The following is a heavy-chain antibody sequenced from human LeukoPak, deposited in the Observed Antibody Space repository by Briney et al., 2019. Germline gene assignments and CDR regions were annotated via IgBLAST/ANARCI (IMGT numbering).Heavy chain of an antibody. V-gene: IGHV1-2*02. CDR3: AREPPRSYYDSSGYYSL. J-gene: IGHJ4*02. Sequence: GASVKVSCKASGYTFTGYYMHWVRQAPGQGLAWMGWINPNSGGTNYAQKFQGRVTMTRDTSISTAYMELSRLRSDDTAVYYCAREPPRSYYDSSGYYSLWGQGTLVTVSS. CDR1: GYTFTGYY. D-gene: IGHD3-22*01. CDR2: INPNSGGT.